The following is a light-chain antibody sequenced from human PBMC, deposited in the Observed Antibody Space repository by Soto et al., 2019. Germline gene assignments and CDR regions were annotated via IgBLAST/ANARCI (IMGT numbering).Light chain of an antibody. Sequence: EIVLTQSPGTLSVSPGERATLSCRASETISSDKLAWYQQKPGQPPSLLIYGTFSRATGIPDRYSGSGSGKDFTLTISRLELEDSAIYYCQQYGSWTFGQGTKVEI. V-gene: IGKV3-20*01. CDR2: GTF. J-gene: IGKJ1*01. CDR1: ETISSDK. CDR3: QQYGSWT.